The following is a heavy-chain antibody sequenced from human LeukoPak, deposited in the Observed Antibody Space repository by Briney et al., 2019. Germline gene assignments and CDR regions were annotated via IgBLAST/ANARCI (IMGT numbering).Heavy chain of an antibody. D-gene: IGHD1-1*01. CDR3: ASPVGSTTFDY. V-gene: IGHV5-51*01. J-gene: IGHJ4*02. CDR1: GYSFTTYW. Sequence: GESLKISCRGSGYSFTTYWIGWVRQMPGKGLEWMGIIYPGNSDTRYSPSFQGQVTISADKSISTAYLQWSSLKASDTAIYYCASPVGSTTFDYWGQGTLVTVSS. CDR2: IYPGNSDT.